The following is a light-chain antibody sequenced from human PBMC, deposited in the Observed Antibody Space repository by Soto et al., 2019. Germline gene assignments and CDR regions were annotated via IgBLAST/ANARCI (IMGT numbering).Light chain of an antibody. CDR1: RNGRNNY. J-gene: IGKJ1*01. V-gene: IGKV3-20*01. CDR3: QQYAVSPGS. Sequence: EIVLTQSPATVSLSPGERATLSCRASRNGRNNYLAWYQHKPGPAPRLLIYGASTSATGIPHRFSGSGSGTHFTLPISRLETGDFALYYCQQYAVSPGSFGQGAKVQI. CDR2: GAS.